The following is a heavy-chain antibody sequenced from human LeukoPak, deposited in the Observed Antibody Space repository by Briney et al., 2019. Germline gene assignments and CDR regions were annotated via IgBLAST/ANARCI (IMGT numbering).Heavy chain of an antibody. CDR1: GYTFTSDD. CDR3: ARESGLYGSGSRY. CDR2: MNPNSGNT. J-gene: IGHJ4*02. D-gene: IGHD3-10*01. V-gene: IGHV1-8*01. Sequence: VASVKVSCKASGYTFTSDDINWVRQATGQGLEWMGWMNPNSGNTGYAQKFQGRVTMTRTASINTAYMELSSLRSDDTAVYYCARESGLYGSGSRYWGQGTLVTVSS.